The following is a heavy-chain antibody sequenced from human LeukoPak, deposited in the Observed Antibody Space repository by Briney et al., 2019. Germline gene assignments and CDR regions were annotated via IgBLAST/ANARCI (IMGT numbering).Heavy chain of an antibody. V-gene: IGHV3-48*03. CDR1: GFTFSSYE. CDR3: ARETSYSGYAIGYYHYGMDV. Sequence: GGSLRLSCAASGFTFSSYEMNWVRQAPGKGLEWVSYISSSGSTIYYADSVKGRFTISRDNAKNSLYLQMNSLRAEDTAVYYCARETSYSGYAIGYYHYGMDVWGKGTTVTVSS. J-gene: IGHJ6*04. CDR2: ISSSGSTI. D-gene: IGHD5-12*01.